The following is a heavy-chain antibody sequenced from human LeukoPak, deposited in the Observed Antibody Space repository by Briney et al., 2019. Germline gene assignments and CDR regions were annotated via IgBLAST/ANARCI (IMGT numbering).Heavy chain of an antibody. D-gene: IGHD6-19*01. J-gene: IGHJ4*02. Sequence: PGRSLRLSCAASGFTFSSYGMHWVRQAPGKGLEWVAVIWYDGSNKYYADSVKGRFTISRDNSKNTLYLQMNSLRAEDTAVYYCAPLAVAGTPRDYWGQGTLVTDSS. CDR3: APLAVAGTPRDY. CDR2: IWYDGSNK. CDR1: GFTFSSYG. V-gene: IGHV3-33*01.